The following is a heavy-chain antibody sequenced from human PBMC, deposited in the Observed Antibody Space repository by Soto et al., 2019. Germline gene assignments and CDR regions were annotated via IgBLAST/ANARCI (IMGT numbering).Heavy chain of an antibody. CDR1: GGSISSSSYY. J-gene: IGHJ6*02. D-gene: IGHD1-26*01. CDR3: ARREDYYYGMDV. CDR2: IYKSGST. Sequence: QLQLQESGPGLVKPSETLSLTCTVSGGSISSSSYYWGWIRQPPGKGLEWIGSIYKSGSTYHNPSLKRRLTISVDTSKNQFSLKLSSVTAADTAVYYCARREDYYYGMDVWGQGTTVTVSS. V-gene: IGHV4-39*01.